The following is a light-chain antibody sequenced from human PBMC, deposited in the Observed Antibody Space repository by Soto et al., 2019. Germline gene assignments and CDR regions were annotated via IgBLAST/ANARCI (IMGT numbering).Light chain of an antibody. Sequence: DIQMTQSPSTLSASVGDRVTITCRASQSISSWLAWYQQKPGKAPKILIYKAYSLESGVPTRFSGSGSGTDFTLTISSLQPDDFATYYCQQYDNYPYTFGQGTKLEIK. CDR2: KAY. J-gene: IGKJ2*01. CDR1: QSISSW. CDR3: QQYDNYPYT. V-gene: IGKV1-5*03.